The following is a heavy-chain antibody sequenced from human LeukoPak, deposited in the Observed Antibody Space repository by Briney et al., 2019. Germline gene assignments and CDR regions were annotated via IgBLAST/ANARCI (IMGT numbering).Heavy chain of an antibody. J-gene: IGHJ4*02. D-gene: IGHD3-22*01. V-gene: IGHV1-2*02. CDR1: GYTFTSYG. CDR3: ARVVGYYDSSGYYPHSYFDY. Sequence: ASVKVSCKASGYTFTSYGISWVRQAPGQGLEWMGWINPNSGGTNYAQKFQGRVTTTRDTSISTAYMELSRLRSDDTAVYYCARVVGYYDSSGYYPHSYFDYWGQGTLVTVSS. CDR2: INPNSGGT.